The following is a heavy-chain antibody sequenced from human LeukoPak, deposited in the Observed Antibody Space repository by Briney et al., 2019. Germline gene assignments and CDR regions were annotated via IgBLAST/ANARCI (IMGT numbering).Heavy chain of an antibody. V-gene: IGHV4-59*12. CDR1: GFTFSNAW. Sequence: PGGSLRLSCAASGFTFSNAWMSWVRQAPGKGLEWVASVFFNGDTYYNPSLKSRVTISVDTSKNQFYLKLSSVTAADTAMYYCARESNSHRGSYVGASDLWGQGTVVTVSS. CDR3: ARESNSHRGSYVGASDL. D-gene: IGHD1-26*01. J-gene: IGHJ3*01. CDR2: VFFNGDT.